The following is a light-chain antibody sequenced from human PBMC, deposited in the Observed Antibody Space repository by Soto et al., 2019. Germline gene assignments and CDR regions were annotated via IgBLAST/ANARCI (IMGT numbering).Light chain of an antibody. CDR2: WAS. Sequence: DIVMTQSPDSLAVSLGERATINCKSSQSVLHSSNNKNFLAWYQHKPGQPPKLLISWASARRSGVPDRFSGSGSGTDFTLTISSLQAEDVAVYYCQQYYGSPYTFGQGTKLEIK. J-gene: IGKJ2*01. CDR1: QSVLHSSNNKNF. CDR3: QQYYGSPYT. V-gene: IGKV4-1*01.